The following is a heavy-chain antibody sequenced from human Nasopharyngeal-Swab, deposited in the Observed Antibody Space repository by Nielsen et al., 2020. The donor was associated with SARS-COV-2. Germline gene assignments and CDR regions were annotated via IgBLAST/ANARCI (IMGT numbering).Heavy chain of an antibody. CDR1: GGSISSGSYY. CDR2: INTSGST. D-gene: IGHD4-17*01. CDR3: ARTTLYGDYDKLDFDY. Sequence: SQTLSPTCTVSGGSISSGSYYWSWILQPAGKGLEWIGRINTSGSTNYNPSLKSRVTISVDTSKNQFSLKLSSVTAADTAVYYCARTTLYGDYDKLDFDYWGQGTLVTVSS. V-gene: IGHV4-61*02. J-gene: IGHJ4*02.